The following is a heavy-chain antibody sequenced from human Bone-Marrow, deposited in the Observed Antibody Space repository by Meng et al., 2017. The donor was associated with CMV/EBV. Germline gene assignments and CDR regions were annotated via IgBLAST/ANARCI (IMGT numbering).Heavy chain of an antibody. Sequence: ASVKVSCKASGYTFTSYDINWVRQATGQGLEWMGWMNPNSGNTGYAQKFQGRVTMTRNTSISTAYMELSSLRSEDTAVYYCARASITIFGVVWDYWGQGTLVTVSS. CDR2: MNPNSGNT. CDR3: ARASITIFGVVWDY. V-gene: IGHV1-8*01. D-gene: IGHD3-3*01. J-gene: IGHJ4*02. CDR1: GYTFTSYD.